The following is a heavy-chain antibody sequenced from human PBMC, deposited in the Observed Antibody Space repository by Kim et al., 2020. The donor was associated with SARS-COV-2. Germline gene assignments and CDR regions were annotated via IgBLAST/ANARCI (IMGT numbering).Heavy chain of an antibody. J-gene: IGHJ4*01. CDR3: ARVSGIASFGVVITGRFDY. Sequence: SETLSLTCTVSGGSISSGGYYWSWIRPHPGQGLEWIGYIYYSGSTYYNPSLKSRVTISVDTSKNQFSLKLSSVTAADTAVYYCARVSGIASFGVVITGRFDYWGQGTPVTVSS. D-gene: IGHD3-3*01. CDR2: IYYSGST. V-gene: IGHV4-31*03. CDR1: GGSISSGGYY.